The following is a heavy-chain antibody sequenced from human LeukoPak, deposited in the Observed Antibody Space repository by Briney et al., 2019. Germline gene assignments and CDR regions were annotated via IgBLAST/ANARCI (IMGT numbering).Heavy chain of an antibody. CDR2: IKQDGSEK. J-gene: IGHJ4*02. Sequence: GGSLRLSCAASGFTFSSHWMHWVRQAPGKGLEWVANIKQDGSEKYYVDSVKGRFTISRDNAKNSLYLQMNSLRAEDTAVYYCARARLRSGGYYFDYWGQGTLVTVSS. V-gene: IGHV3-7*03. D-gene: IGHD3-10*01. CDR1: GFTFSSHW. CDR3: ARARLRSGGYYFDY.